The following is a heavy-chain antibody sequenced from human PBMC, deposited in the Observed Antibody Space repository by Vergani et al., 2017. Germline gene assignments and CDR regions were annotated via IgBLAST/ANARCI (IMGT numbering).Heavy chain of an antibody. Sequence: QVQLVQSGAEVKKPGASVKVSCKASGYTFTGYYMHWVRRARGQGLGWMGWINPNSGGTNYAQKFQGRFTMTRDTSISTAYMQLSRLRSDDTAVYYCATLNTAMASPFDYWGQGTLVTVSS. V-gene: IGHV1-2*02. J-gene: IGHJ4*02. D-gene: IGHD5-18*01. CDR3: ATLNTAMASPFDY. CDR1: GYTFTGYY. CDR2: INPNSGGT.